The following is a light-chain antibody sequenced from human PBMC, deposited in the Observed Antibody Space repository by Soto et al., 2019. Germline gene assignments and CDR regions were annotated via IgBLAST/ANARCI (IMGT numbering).Light chain of an antibody. CDR2: GAS. CDR3: QQYGKA. J-gene: IGKJ4*01. Sequence: EIVLTQSPGTLSLSPGERATLSCRASQSVSSSYLAWYQQKPGQAPRLLIYGASSRATGIPDRFSGSGSGTDFTFPISGLEPEYFAVYYCQQYGKAFGGGTKV. V-gene: IGKV3-20*01. CDR1: QSVSSSY.